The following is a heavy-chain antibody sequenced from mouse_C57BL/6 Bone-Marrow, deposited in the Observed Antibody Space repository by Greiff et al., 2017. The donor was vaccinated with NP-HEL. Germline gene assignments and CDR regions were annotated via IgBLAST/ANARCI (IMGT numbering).Heavy chain of an antibody. J-gene: IGHJ4*01. CDR3: ARSSGYNAFDY. V-gene: IGHV1-82*01. CDR2: IYPGDGDT. CDR1: GYAFSSSW. D-gene: IGHD3-2*02. Sequence: QVQLQQSGPELVKPGASVKISCKASGYAFSSSWMHWVKQRPGQGLEWIGRIYPGDGDTNYNGKFKGKATLTADKSSSTAYMQLSSLTSEDSAVYYCARSSGYNAFDYWGQGTTLTVSS.